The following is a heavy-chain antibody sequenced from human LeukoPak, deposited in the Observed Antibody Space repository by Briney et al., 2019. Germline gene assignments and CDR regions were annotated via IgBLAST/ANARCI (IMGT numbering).Heavy chain of an antibody. CDR1: GGTFSSYA. V-gene: IGHV1-69*13. J-gene: IGHJ4*02. CDR2: IIPIFGTA. CDR3: ASGREYSSSFHFIY. Sequence: SVKVSCKASGGTFSSYAISWVRQAPGQGLEWMGGIIPIFGTANYAQKFRGRVTITADESTSTAYMELSSLRSEDTAVYYCASGREYSSSFHFIYWGQGTLVTVSS. D-gene: IGHD6-6*01.